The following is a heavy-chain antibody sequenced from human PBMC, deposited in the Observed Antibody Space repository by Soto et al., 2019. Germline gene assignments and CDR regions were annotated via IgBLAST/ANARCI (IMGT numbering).Heavy chain of an antibody. CDR1: GGSFSGYY. CDR3: ARAAPRYCSGGSCHSGMDY. V-gene: IGHV4-34*01. Sequence: QVQLQQWGAGLLKPSETLSLTCAVYGGSFSGYYWSWIRQPPGKGLEWNGDINHSGSTNYNPSLMSEVTISVDTSKNQFSLTISSVTAADTAVYYCARAAPRYCSGGSCHSGMDYWGQGTLVTVSS. CDR2: INHSGST. D-gene: IGHD2-15*01. J-gene: IGHJ4*02.